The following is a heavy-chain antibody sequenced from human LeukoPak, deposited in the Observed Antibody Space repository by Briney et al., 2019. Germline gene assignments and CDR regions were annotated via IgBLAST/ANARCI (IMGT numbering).Heavy chain of an antibody. CDR3: AKDGRMWRSSTTADY. V-gene: IGHV3-23*01. CDR2: VSGSGGST. J-gene: IGHJ4*02. Sequence: GGSLRLSCAASGFTFSSYAMSWVRQAPGKGLEWVSAVSGSGGSTYYADSVKGRFTISRDNSKNTLYLQMNSLRAEDTAVYYCAKDGRMWRSSTTADYWGQGTLVTVSS. CDR1: GFTFSSYA. D-gene: IGHD2-2*01.